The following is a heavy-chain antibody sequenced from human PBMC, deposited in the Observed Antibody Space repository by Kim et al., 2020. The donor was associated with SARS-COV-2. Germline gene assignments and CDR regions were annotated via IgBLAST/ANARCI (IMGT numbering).Heavy chain of an antibody. CDR3: TTVFNYEHYDILTGYYSGDSGY. D-gene: IGHD3-9*01. V-gene: IGHV3-15*01. J-gene: IGHJ4*02. Sequence: GGSLRLSCAASGFTFSNAWMSWVRQAPGKGLEWVGRIKSKTDGGTTDYAAPVKGRFTISRDDSKNTLYLQMNSLKTEDTAVYYCTTVFNYEHYDILTGYYSGDSGYWGQGTLVTVSS. CDR1: GFTFSNAW. CDR2: IKSKTDGGTT.